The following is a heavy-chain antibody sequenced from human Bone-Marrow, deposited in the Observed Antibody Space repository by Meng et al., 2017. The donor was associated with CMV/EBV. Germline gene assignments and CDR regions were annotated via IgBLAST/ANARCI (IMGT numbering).Heavy chain of an antibody. V-gene: IGHV1-69*05. Sequence: SVKVSCKASGGTFSSYAISWVRQAPGQGLEWMGGIIPIFGTANYAQKFQGRVTITTDESTSTAYMELSSLRSDDTAVYYCARALCVNGVCLREGDWFDPWGQGTRVTVSS. J-gene: IGHJ5*02. CDR3: ARALCVNGVCLREGDWFDP. CDR2: IIPIFGTA. D-gene: IGHD2-8*01. CDR1: GGTFSSYA.